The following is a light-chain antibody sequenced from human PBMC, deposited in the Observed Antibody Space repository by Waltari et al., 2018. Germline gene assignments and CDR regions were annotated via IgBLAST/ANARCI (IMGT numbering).Light chain of an antibody. J-gene: IGKJ1*01. V-gene: IGKV3-20*01. CDR1: QSVSSSY. CDR3: QQYGSSPVT. Sequence: EIVLTQSPGTLSLSPGERATLSCRARQSVSSSYLAWYQQKPGQAPRLLIYGGSSRATGIPDRFSGSGSGTDFTLTISRLEPEDFAVYYCQQYGSSPVTFGQGTKVEIK. CDR2: GGS.